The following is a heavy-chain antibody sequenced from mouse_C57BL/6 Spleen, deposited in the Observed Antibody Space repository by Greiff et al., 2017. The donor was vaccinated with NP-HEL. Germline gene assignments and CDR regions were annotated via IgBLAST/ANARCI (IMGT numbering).Heavy chain of an antibody. V-gene: IGHV7-3*01. CDR3: ARYKDYGSSYDFDY. D-gene: IGHD1-1*01. CDR2: IRTKANGYTT. J-gene: IGHJ2*01. CDR1: GFTFTDYY. Sequence: EVMLVESGGGLVQPGGSLSLSCAASGFTFTDYYMSWVRQPPGKALEWLGFIRTKANGYTTEYSASVKGRFTISIDNSQSILYLQMNALRAEDSATYYWARYKDYGSSYDFDYWGQGTTLTVSS.